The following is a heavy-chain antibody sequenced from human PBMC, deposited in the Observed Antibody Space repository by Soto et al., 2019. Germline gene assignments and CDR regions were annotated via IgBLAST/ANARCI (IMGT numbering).Heavy chain of an antibody. Sequence: QVQLVQSGAEVKKPGSSVKVSCKASGGTFSSYTISWVRQSPGQGLECMGRIIPILGIANYSQKFQGRVTITADKSTSTAYMELSSLRSEDTAVYYCARAKGARYCCGGSCYLDYWGQGTLVTVSS. J-gene: IGHJ4*02. V-gene: IGHV1-69*02. D-gene: IGHD2-15*01. CDR3: ARAKGARYCCGGSCYLDY. CDR2: IIPILGIA. CDR1: GGTFSSYT.